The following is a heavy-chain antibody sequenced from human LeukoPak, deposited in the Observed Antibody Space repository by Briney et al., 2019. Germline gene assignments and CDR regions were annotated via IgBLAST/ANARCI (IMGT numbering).Heavy chain of an antibody. V-gene: IGHV5-51*01. J-gene: IGHJ4*02. CDR2: IYPGDSDT. Sequence: GESLKIPCKGSGYSFTSYWIGWVRQMPGKGLEWMGVIYPGDSDTRYSPSFQGQVTISADKSISTAYLQWSSLKASDTAMYYCARHIIAAAGTAYFDYWGQGTLVTVSS. D-gene: IGHD6-13*01. CDR3: ARHIIAAAGTAYFDY. CDR1: GYSFTSYW.